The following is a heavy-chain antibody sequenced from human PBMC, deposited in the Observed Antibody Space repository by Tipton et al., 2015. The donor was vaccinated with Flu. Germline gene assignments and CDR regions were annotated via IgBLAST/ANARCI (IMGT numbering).Heavy chain of an antibody. CDR3: SKSLDY. Sequence: QLVQSGGGVVQPGRSLRLSCAASGFSFSNSWMDWVRQTPGKGLEWVANIKQDGSEKYYVDSVKGRFTISRDNAKNSLYLQMNSLRAEDTAVYYCSKSLDYWGQGTLVTVSS. CDR2: IKQDGSEK. CDR1: GFSFSNSW. J-gene: IGHJ4*02. V-gene: IGHV3-7*01.